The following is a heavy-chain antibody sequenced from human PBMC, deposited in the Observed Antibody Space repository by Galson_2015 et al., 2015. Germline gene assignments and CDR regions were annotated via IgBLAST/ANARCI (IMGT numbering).Heavy chain of an antibody. CDR1: GFTVSTNC. CDR3: ARGPYLD. Sequence: SLRLSCAASGFTVSTNCMSWVRQAPGKGLEWVSVIYSGGSTYYADSVKGRFTISRDNSKNTLYLQMNSLSAQDTAVYYCARGPYLDWGQGTLVTVSS. V-gene: IGHV3-66*01. CDR2: IYSGGST. J-gene: IGHJ4*02.